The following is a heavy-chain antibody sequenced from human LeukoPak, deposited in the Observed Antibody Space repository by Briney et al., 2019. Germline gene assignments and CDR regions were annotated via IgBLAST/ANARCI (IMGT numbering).Heavy chain of an antibody. CDR3: ARDLSRIHLWSNPYFDY. CDR1: GFTFSSYW. Sequence: GGSLRLSCAASGFTFSSYWMSCVRQAPGKGLEWVANIKQDGSEKYYVDSVKGRFTISRDNAKNSLYLQMNSLRAEDTAVYYCARDLSRIHLWSNPYFDYWGQGTLVTVSS. J-gene: IGHJ4*02. D-gene: IGHD5-18*01. V-gene: IGHV3-7*01. CDR2: IKQDGSEK.